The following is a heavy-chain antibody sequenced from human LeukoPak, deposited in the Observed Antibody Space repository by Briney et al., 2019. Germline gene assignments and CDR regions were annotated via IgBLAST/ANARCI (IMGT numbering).Heavy chain of an antibody. Sequence: PGGSLRLSCAASGFTFSSYSMNWVRQAPGKGLEWVSSISSSSSYIYYADSVKGRFTISRDNAKYSLYLQMNSLRAEDTAVYYCARLDSSWFGWFDPWGQGTLVTVSS. CDR3: ARLDSSWFGWFDP. J-gene: IGHJ5*02. V-gene: IGHV3-21*01. CDR1: GFTFSSYS. CDR2: ISSSSSYI. D-gene: IGHD6-13*01.